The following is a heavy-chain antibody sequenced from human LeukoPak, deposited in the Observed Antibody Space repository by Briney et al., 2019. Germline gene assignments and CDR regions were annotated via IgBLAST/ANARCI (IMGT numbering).Heavy chain of an antibody. D-gene: IGHD3-3*01. Sequence: ASVKVSCKASGYTFTGYYMHWVRQAPGQGLEWMGWINPNSGGTNYAQKFQGRVTMTRDTFISTAYMVLSRLRSDDTAVYYCARTYYDFWSGSTFDPWGQGTLVTVSS. CDR2: INPNSGGT. J-gene: IGHJ5*02. V-gene: IGHV1-2*02. CDR3: ARTYYDFWSGSTFDP. CDR1: GYTFTGYY.